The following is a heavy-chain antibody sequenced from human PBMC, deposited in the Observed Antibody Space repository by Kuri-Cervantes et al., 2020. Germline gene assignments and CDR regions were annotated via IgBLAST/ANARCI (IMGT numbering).Heavy chain of an antibody. CDR2: ISSSGSTI. Sequence: LPLTCAASGFTFSDYYMSWIRQAPGKGLEWVSYISSSGSTIYYADSVKGRFTISRDNSKNTLYLQMNSLRAEDTAVYYCARDRGGRWELPAYWGQGTLVTVSS. CDR1: GFTFSDYY. CDR3: ARDRGGRWELPAY. V-gene: IGHV3-11*04. D-gene: IGHD1-26*01. J-gene: IGHJ4*02.